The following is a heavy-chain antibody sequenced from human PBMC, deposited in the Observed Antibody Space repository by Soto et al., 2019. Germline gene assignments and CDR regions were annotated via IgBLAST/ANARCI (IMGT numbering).Heavy chain of an antibody. D-gene: IGHD1-26*01. CDR2: VYSTGGV. V-gene: IGHV4-4*07. J-gene: IGHJ6*02. Sequence: QLQLHESGPGLVKPSETLSLTCNVSGDSIGRFYWSWIRQSAGKGLGWIGRVYSTGGVTYNPALKGRVTIPLDRSNNHVSLEMNSVTAADTAVYFCARDLSGTGLDIWGRGTRVSVSS. CDR3: ARDLSGTGLDI. CDR1: GDSIGRFY.